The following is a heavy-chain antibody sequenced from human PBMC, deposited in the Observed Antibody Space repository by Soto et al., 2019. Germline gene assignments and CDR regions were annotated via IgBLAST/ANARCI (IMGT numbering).Heavy chain of an antibody. CDR3: ARGRHHDFWSGYHDAFDI. V-gene: IGHV3-30-3*01. CDR2: ISYDGSNK. J-gene: IGHJ3*02. D-gene: IGHD3-3*01. CDR1: GFTFSSYA. Sequence: GGSLRLSCAASGFTFSSYAMHWVRQAPGKGLERVAVISYDGSNKYYADSVKGRFTISRDNSKNTLYLQMNSLRAEDTAVYYCARGRHHDFWSGYHDAFDIWGQGTMVTISS.